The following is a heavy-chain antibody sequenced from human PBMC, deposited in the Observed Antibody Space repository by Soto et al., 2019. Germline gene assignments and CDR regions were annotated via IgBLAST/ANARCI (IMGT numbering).Heavy chain of an antibody. CDR3: ASGGSSNWFDP. V-gene: IGHV4-30-2*01. Sequence: TLSLTCAVSGGSISSGGYSWSWIRQPPGKGLEWIGYIYHSGSTYYNPSLKSRVTISVDRSKNQFSLKVTSVTAVDTAVYYCASGGSSNWFDPWGQGTLVTVSS. CDR1: GGSISSGGYS. D-gene: IGHD1-26*01. J-gene: IGHJ5*02. CDR2: IYHSGST.